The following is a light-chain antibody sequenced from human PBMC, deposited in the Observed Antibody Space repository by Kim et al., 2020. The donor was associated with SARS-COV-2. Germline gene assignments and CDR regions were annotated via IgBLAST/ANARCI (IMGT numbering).Light chain of an antibody. CDR3: QQYGSAPDA. CDR1: QSVYSNA. Sequence: EIELTQSPGALSLSPGERATLSCRTSQSVYSNALAWYQQKPGQTPRLLIYGASIRATGIPDRFTGSGSGTDFTLTINRLEPEDFAVYFCQQYGSAPDAFGQGTKLEI. CDR2: GAS. V-gene: IGKV3-20*01. J-gene: IGKJ2*01.